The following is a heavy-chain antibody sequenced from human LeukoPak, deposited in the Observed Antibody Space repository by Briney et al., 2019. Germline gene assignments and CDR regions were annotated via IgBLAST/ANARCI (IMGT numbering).Heavy chain of an antibody. J-gene: IGHJ3*02. D-gene: IGHD3-22*01. CDR1: GYSFTGY. CDR2: INPNSGGT. V-gene: IGHV1-2*06. CDR3: ARDFVYDSSGYYRDAFDI. Sequence: ASVKVSCKTFGYSFTGYIHWVRQAPGQGLEWMGRINPNSGGTNYAQKFQGRVTMTRDTSISTAYMELSRLRSDEMAVYYCARDFVYDSSGYYRDAFDIWGQGTMVTVSS.